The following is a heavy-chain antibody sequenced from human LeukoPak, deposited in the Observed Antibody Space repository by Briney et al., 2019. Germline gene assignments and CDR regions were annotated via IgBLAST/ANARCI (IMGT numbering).Heavy chain of an antibody. Sequence: ASVTVSCKASGGTFSSYAISWVRQAPGQGLEWMGGIIPIFGTANYAQKFQGRVTITADESTSTAYMELSSLRSEDTAVYYCARGSGKTTPDYYFDYWGQGTLVTVSS. V-gene: IGHV1-69*13. CDR3: ARGSGKTTPDYYFDY. CDR1: GGTFSSYA. D-gene: IGHD1-26*01. CDR2: IIPIFGTA. J-gene: IGHJ4*02.